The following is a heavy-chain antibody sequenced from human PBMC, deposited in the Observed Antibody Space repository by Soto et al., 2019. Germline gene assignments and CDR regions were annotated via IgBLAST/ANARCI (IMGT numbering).Heavy chain of an antibody. J-gene: IGHJ5*02. CDR2: LCYSGN. CDR1: GGSISNSRYY. CDR3: SRRAPEGFDP. Sequence: SETLSLTCTVSGGSISNSRYYWAWVRQSPGKGLEWIGSLCYSGNYYRPSLKSRVTISVDTSKNQLSLNLSSVTAADTAIYYCSRRAPEGFDPWGQGTLVTVSS. V-gene: IGHV4-39*01.